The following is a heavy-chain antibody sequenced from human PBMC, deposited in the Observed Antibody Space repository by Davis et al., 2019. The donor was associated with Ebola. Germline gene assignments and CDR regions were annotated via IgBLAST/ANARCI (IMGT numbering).Heavy chain of an antibody. CDR3: ARADGDYVHFDY. V-gene: IGHV4-59*11. J-gene: IGHJ4*02. Sequence: SETLSLTCTVSGGSISTHYWSWIRQPPGKGLEWIGYIYYSGSTTYNPSLRSRVTISVDTSKTQFSLKVSSLTAADTAVYYCARADGDYVHFDYWGQGILVTVSS. CDR1: GGSISTHY. CDR2: IYYSGST. D-gene: IGHD4-17*01.